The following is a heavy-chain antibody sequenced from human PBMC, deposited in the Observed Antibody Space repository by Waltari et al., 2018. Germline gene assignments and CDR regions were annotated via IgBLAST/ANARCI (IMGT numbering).Heavy chain of an antibody. J-gene: IGHJ6*02. V-gene: IGHV1-18*01. Sequence: VKLVQSGGEVKKPGASVKVSCKASGYTFISNGLSWVRQAPGQGLEWVGWGMGDEENTKYARKFQGRVSLTADTATNTAYRELTSLTADDTAVYYCAHSDYRSSWYTMDVWGQGTTVSVSS. D-gene: IGHD6-13*01. CDR1: GYTFISNG. CDR2: GMGDEENT. CDR3: AHSDYRSSWYTMDV.